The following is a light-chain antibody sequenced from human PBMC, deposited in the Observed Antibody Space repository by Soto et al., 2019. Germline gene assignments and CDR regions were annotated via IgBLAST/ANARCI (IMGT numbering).Light chain of an antibody. CDR3: QVWDRRGDHVV. V-gene: IGLV3-21*02. CDR2: DDS. J-gene: IGLJ2*01. Sequence: SYELTQPPSVSVAPGQTARITCGGNNIGSKSVHWYQQKPGQAPVLVVYDDSDRPSRIPERFSGSNSGNTATLSISRVEAGDVADYYCQVWDRRGDHVVFGGGTELTVL. CDR1: NIGSKS.